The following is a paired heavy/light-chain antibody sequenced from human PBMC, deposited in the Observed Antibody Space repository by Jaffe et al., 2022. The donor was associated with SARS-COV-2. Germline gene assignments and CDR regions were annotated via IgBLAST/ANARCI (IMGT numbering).Heavy chain of an antibody. CDR3: EKARCGSECFYQIDS. D-gene: IGHD2-21*01. J-gene: IGHJ4*02. CDR2: ITGSGGRT. V-gene: IGHV3-23*01. Sequence: EVQLLESGGGLVQPGGSLRLSCAASGFTFSSYAMSWVRQAPGKGLEWVSGITGSGGRTHYAESVKGRFTISRDNSKNTVYLQMNNLRAGDTAVYYCEKARCGSECFYQIDSWGQGTLVTVSS. CDR1: GFTFSSYA.
Light chain of an antibody. V-gene: IGKV2-28*01. J-gene: IGKJ4*01. Sequence: DIVMTQSPLSLPVTPGEPASISCRSSQTLLHSNGYNYLDWYLQKPGQSPQLLIYLGSNRASGVPDRFSGSGSGTDFTLKISRVEAEDVGVYYCMQPLQAPLTFGGGTKVEIK. CDR2: LGS. CDR1: QTLLHSNGYNY. CDR3: MQPLQAPLT.